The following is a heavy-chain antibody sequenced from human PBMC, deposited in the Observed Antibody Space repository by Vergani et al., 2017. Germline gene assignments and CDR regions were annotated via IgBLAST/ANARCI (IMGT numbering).Heavy chain of an antibody. CDR2: ISGSGGST. V-gene: IGHV3-23*01. J-gene: IGHJ4*02. CDR3: AKVNYGGNLVGDPLELDY. CDR1: GFTFSSYA. D-gene: IGHD4-23*01. Sequence: EVQLLESGGGLVQPGGSLRLSCAASGFTFSSYAMSWVRQAPGKGLEWVSAISGSGGSTYSADSVKGRFTISRDNSKNTLYLQMNSLRAEDTAVYYCAKVNYGGNLVGDPLELDYWGQGTLVTVSS.